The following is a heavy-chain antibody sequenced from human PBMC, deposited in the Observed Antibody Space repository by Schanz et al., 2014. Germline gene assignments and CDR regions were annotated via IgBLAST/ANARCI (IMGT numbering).Heavy chain of an antibody. D-gene: IGHD2-15*01. J-gene: IGHJ5*01. CDR2: ISASGGTT. V-gene: IGHV3-23*04. Sequence: EVQLVESGGGLIQPGGSLRLSCAASGFGFSSYSMNWVRQAPGKGLEWVSAISASGGTTYYADSVKGRFTISRDNSKNTLYLQMNSLRAEDTAVYYCAKTPREYCNYDNCPNWFDSWGRGTMVTVSS. CDR1: GFGFSSYS. CDR3: AKTPREYCNYDNCPNWFDS.